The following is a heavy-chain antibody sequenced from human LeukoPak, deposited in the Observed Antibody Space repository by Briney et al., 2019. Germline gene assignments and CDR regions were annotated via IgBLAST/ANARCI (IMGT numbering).Heavy chain of an antibody. CDR2: MDYSGST. V-gene: IGHV4-59*01. D-gene: IGHD1-26*01. CDR1: GGPISSYF. Sequence: PSESLSLTRTVSGGPISSYFWSCIRQPPGPGLEGFGYMDYSGSTNYNPSLKSRVTISVDTSKNQFSLKLSSVTAADTAVYYCARGGSYLDYWGQGTLVTVSS. CDR3: ARGGSYLDY. J-gene: IGHJ4*02.